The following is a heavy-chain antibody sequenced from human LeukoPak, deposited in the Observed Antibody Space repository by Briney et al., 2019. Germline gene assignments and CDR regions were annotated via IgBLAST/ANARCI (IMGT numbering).Heavy chain of an antibody. CDR3: ARDGGASAPDDFDI. D-gene: IGHD3-16*01. V-gene: IGHV3-21*01. CDR2: ISTSSNYI. Sequence: GGSLRLSCAASGFTFSTYNMNWVRQAPGKGLEWVSSISTSSNYIYYADSVRGRFTISRDNAKSSLYLQMNSLRAEATDVYYWARDGGASAPDDFDIWGQGTLVTVSS. CDR1: GFTFSTYN. J-gene: IGHJ3*02.